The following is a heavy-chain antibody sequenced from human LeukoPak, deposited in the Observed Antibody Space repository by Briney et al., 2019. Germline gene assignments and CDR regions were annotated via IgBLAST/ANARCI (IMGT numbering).Heavy chain of an antibody. V-gene: IGHV1-8*01. CDR1: GYTFTTYD. J-gene: IGHJ4*02. CDR3: ARANYYGSGKKDLDS. Sequence: GASVKVSCKASGYTFTTYDINWVRQATGQGLEWMGWMNPNSGNTGYAQKFQGRVTMTRNTSMSTAYMELSSLRSEDTAVYYCARANYYGSGKKDLDSWGQGTLVTVSS. D-gene: IGHD3-10*01. CDR2: MNPNSGNT.